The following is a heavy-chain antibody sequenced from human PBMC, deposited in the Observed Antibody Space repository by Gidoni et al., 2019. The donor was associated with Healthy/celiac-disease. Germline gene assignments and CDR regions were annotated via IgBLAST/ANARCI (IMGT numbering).Heavy chain of an antibody. V-gene: IGHV4-34*01. D-gene: IGHD2-8*01. CDR2: INHSGST. Sequence: QVQLQQWGAGLLKPSETLSLTCAVYGGSFSGYYWSWIRQPPGKGLEWIGEINHSGSTNYNPSLKSRVTISVDTSKNQFSLKLSSVTAADTAVYYCARRGTRRACWYFDLWGRGTLVTVSS. J-gene: IGHJ2*01. CDR3: ARRGTRRACWYFDL. CDR1: GGSFSGYY.